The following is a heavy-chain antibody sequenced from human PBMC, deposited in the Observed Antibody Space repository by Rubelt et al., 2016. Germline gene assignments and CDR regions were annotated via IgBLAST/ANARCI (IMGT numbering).Heavy chain of an antibody. CDR3: ARAPCGSGDCWGQLDH. CDR2: TWNDEIKK. CDR1: GFTFSNYA. V-gene: IGHV3-33*01. Sequence: QAQLVESGGGVVQPGESLRLSCTASGFTFSNYAMHWVRQAPGKGLEWVSVTWNDEIKKFYADSVKGRFTVSRDNSKNTFFLQMTSLGAEDTAVDYCARAPCGSGDCWGQLDHWGQGTLVTVSS. D-gene: IGHD2-21*02. J-gene: IGHJ4*02.